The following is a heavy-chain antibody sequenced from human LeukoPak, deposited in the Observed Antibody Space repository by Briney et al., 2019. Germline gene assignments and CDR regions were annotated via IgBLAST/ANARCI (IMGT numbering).Heavy chain of an antibody. Sequence: GGSLRLSCAASGFTFSDYYMSWIRQAPGKGLEWVSYISSSSSYIYYADSVKGRFTISRDNAKNSLYLQMNSLRAEDTAVYYCARGYSSSSWVYYFDYWGQGTLVTVSS. V-gene: IGHV3-11*06. CDR2: ISSSSSYI. J-gene: IGHJ4*02. CDR3: ARGYSSSSWVYYFDY. D-gene: IGHD6-6*01. CDR1: GFTFSDYY.